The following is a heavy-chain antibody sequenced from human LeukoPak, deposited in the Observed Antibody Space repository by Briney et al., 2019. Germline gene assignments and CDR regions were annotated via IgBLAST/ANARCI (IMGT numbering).Heavy chain of an antibody. Sequence: PGGSLRLSCAASGFTFSTYWMNWVRRAPGKGLDWVTKIKEDGSQTYYVDSMKGRFTISRDNAKNSVCLQMNSPRADDSAVNHRGRDEFSILNYFQGLTGFDPWGQGSLVTVFS. D-gene: IGHD2-8*01. V-gene: IGHV3-7*01. CDR2: IKEDGSQT. CDR1: GFTFSTYW. CDR3: GRDEFSILNYFQGLTGFDP. J-gene: IGHJ5*02.